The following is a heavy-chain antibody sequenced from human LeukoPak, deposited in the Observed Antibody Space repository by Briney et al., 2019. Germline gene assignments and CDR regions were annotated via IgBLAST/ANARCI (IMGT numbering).Heavy chain of an antibody. CDR1: GFTVSSNY. CDR2: IYSGGST. CDR3: ARDHYYDSSGYYRFDY. D-gene: IGHD3-22*01. Sequence: PGGSLRLPCAASGFTVSSNYMSWVRQAPGKGLEWVSVIYSGGSTYYADSVKGRFTISRDNSKNTLYLQMNSLRAEDTAVYYCARDHYYDSSGYYRFDYWGQGTLVTVSS. J-gene: IGHJ4*02. V-gene: IGHV3-53*01.